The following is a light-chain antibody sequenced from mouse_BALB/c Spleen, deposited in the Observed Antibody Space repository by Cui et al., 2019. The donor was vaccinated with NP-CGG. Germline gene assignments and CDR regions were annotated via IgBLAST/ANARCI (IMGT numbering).Light chain of an antibody. CDR2: GTN. CDR3: ALWYSNHWV. J-gene: IGLJ1*01. V-gene: IGLV1*01. Sequence: AVLTQESAPPTSPGETVTLTCRSSTGAVTTSNYANWVQEKPDHLFTGLIGGTNNRAPGVPARFSGSLIGDKAALTITGAQTEDEAIYFCALWYSNHWVFGGGTKLTVL. CDR1: TGAVTTSNY.